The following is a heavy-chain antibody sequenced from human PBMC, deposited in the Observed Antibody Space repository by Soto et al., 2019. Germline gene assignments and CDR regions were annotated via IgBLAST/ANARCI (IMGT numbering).Heavy chain of an antibody. CDR2: IHYSGST. J-gene: IGHJ4*02. CDR3: ARHEGNGNVWPLDY. V-gene: IGHV4-39*01. CDR1: GDSIGTTHSY. Sequence: SETLSLTCTVSGDSIGTTHSYWAWIRQSPGKGLGWIGNIHYSGSTYYMPSLRSRVTLSVDTSKNQFSLRLTSVTAEDTAVYYCARHEGNGNVWPLDYWGQGILVTVSS. D-gene: IGHD2-8*01.